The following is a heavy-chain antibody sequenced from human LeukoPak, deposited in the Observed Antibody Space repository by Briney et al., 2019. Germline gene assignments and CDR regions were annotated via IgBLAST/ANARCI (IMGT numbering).Heavy chain of an antibody. CDR1: GGSPSSSSYY. CDR2: IYYSGST. V-gene: IGHV4-39*01. CDR3: ARLVVVVAARFDY. Sequence: SETLSLTCTVSGGSPSSSSYYWGWIRQPPGKGLEWIGSIYYSGSTYYNPSLKSRVTISVDTSKNQFSLKLSSVTAADTAVYYCARLVVVVAARFDYWGQGTLVTVSS. J-gene: IGHJ4*02. D-gene: IGHD2-15*01.